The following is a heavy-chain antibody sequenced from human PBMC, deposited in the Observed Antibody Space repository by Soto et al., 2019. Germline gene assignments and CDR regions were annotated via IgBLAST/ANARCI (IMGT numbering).Heavy chain of an antibody. Sequence: QVQLVESGGGVVQPGRSLRLSCAASGFTFSSYGMHWVRQAPGKGLEWVAVISYDGSNKYYADSVKGRFTISRDNSKNTRSQHRNSLRAEDTAAYYCARGLTINSRGRPPVDYWGQGTLVTVSS. D-gene: IGHD6-19*01. CDR2: ISYDGSNK. V-gene: IGHV3-30*03. CDR1: GFTFSSYG. CDR3: ARGLTINSRGRPPVDY. J-gene: IGHJ4*02.